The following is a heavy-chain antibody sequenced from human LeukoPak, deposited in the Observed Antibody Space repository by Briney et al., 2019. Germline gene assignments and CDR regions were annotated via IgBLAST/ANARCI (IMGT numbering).Heavy chain of an antibody. CDR1: GFTFSNSW. CDR2: IKQDGSEK. Sequence: GGSLRLSCAGSGFTFSNSWMTWVRQAPGKGLGWVANIKQDGSEKYYVDSVKGRFTISRDNAKKSLYLQMNSLRAEDTAVYYCARAPYCSSTSCYAFDIWGQGTMVTVSS. V-gene: IGHV3-7*01. CDR3: ARAPYCSSTSCYAFDI. J-gene: IGHJ3*02. D-gene: IGHD2-2*01.